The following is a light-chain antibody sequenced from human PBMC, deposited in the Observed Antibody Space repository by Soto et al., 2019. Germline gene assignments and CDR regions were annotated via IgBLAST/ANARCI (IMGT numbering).Light chain of an antibody. Sequence: QTVVTQEPSFSVSPGGTVTLTCGLSSGSVSTSYYPSWYQQTPGQAPRTLIYSTNTRSSGVPDRFSGSILANKAALTITGAQADDESDYYCVLYMGSGIVVFGGGTKLTVL. J-gene: IGLJ2*01. V-gene: IGLV8-61*01. CDR2: STN. CDR1: SGSVSTSYY. CDR3: VLYMGSGIVV.